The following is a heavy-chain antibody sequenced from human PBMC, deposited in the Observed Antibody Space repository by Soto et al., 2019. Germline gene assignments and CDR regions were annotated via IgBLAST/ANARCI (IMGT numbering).Heavy chain of an antibody. J-gene: IGHJ4*02. Sequence: QVQLVESGGGMVQPGRSLRLSCAASGFTFSNFGMHWVRQAPGKGLEWVAVISSDGSDKYYSDSVKGRFTISRDNSKNTPFLQMNSLRVEDTAVYDCAKGSEVARQELDYWGQGTLVTVSS. D-gene: IGHD2-15*01. CDR1: GFTFSNFG. CDR2: ISSDGSDK. CDR3: AKGSEVARQELDY. V-gene: IGHV3-30*18.